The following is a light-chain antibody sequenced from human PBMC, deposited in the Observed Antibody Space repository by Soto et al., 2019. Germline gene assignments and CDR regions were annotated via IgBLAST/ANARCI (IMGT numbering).Light chain of an antibody. Sequence: EIVLTQSPGTLSLSPGERATLSCRASQSVSSSFLAWYQQKPGQAPRLLIYGASSRAPGIPDRFSGSGSGTDFTLTISILAPEDFAVYYCQQYGTSPWTFGQGTKVEIK. CDR2: GAS. J-gene: IGKJ1*01. CDR1: QSVSSSF. CDR3: QQYGTSPWT. V-gene: IGKV3-20*01.